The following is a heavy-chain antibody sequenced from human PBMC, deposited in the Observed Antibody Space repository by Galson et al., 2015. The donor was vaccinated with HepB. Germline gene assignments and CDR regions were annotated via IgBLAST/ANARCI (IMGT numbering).Heavy chain of an antibody. Sequence: SVKVSCKASGYTFTSYGISWVRQAPGQGLEWMGWISAYNGNTNYAQKLQGRVTMATDTSTSTAYMELRSLRSDDTAVYDCAREGGRGSGSDHIDYYYYGMDVWGQGTTVTVSS. CDR1: GYTFTSYG. V-gene: IGHV1-18*04. CDR2: ISAYNGNT. J-gene: IGHJ6*02. D-gene: IGHD3-10*01. CDR3: AREGGRGSGSDHIDYYYYGMDV.